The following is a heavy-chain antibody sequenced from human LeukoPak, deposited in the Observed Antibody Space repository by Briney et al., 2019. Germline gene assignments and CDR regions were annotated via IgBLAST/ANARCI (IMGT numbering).Heavy chain of an antibody. CDR3: ARGGSSSSDAFDI. CDR1: GYTFIGYY. D-gene: IGHD6-13*01. Sequence: ASVKVSCKASGYTFIGYYMHWVRQAPGQGLEWMGRIIPILGIANYAQKFQGRVTITADKSTSTAYMELSSLRSEDTAVYYCARGGSSSSDAFDIWGQGTMVTVSS. J-gene: IGHJ3*02. CDR2: IIPILGIA. V-gene: IGHV1-69*04.